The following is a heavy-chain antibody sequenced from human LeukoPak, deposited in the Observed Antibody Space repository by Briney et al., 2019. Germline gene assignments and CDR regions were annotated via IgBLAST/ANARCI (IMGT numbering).Heavy chain of an antibody. D-gene: IGHD3-22*01. V-gene: IGHV3-33*01. Sequence: GGSLRLSCAASGFTFSSYGMHWVRQAPGKGLEWVAVIWYDGSNKYYADSVKGRFTISRDNSKNTLYLQMNSLRAEDTAVYYCAREDYYDTPFDYWGQGTLVTVSS. J-gene: IGHJ4*02. CDR1: GFTFSSYG. CDR2: IWYDGSNK. CDR3: AREDYYDTPFDY.